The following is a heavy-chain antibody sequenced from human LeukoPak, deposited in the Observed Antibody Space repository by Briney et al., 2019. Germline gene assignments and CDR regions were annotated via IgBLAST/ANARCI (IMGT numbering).Heavy chain of an antibody. D-gene: IGHD5-18*01. CDR3: ARRRGYSYGDDAFDI. Sequence: PGGSLRLPCAASGFTVSSNYMSWVRQAPGKGLEWVSVIYSGGSTYYADSVKGRFTIPRHNSKNTLYLQMNSLRAEDTAVYYCARRRGYSYGDDAFDIWGQGTMVTVSS. V-gene: IGHV3-53*04. J-gene: IGHJ3*02. CDR2: IYSGGST. CDR1: GFTVSSNY.